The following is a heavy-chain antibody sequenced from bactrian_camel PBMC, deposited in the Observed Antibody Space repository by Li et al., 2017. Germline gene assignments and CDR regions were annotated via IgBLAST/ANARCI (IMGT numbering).Heavy chain of an antibody. CDR1: GFTFSNYW. Sequence: HVQLVKSGGGLVQPGGSLRLSCTTSGFTFSNYWMYWVRQAPGKGLEWVSTINIGGSNTYYGNSVMGRFTVSRDNAKSTVFLQMDSLKVEDTGVYLCERDGGGVSLLGPGNPGHRL. CDR3: ERDGGGVSL. CDR2: INIGGSNT. V-gene: IGHV3S1*01. J-gene: IGHJ6*01. D-gene: IGHD7*01.